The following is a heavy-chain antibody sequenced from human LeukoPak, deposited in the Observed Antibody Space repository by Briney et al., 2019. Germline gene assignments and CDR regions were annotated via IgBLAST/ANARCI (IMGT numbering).Heavy chain of an antibody. Sequence: PGGTLRLSCAASGFTFSDYYMSWIRQAPGKGLEWVSYISSSGSTIYYADSVQGRFTISRDNAKNSLYLQMNSLRAEDTAVYYCATHLARYFSDYWGQGTLVTVSS. CDR2: ISSSGSTI. CDR3: ATHLARYFSDY. D-gene: IGHD3-10*01. V-gene: IGHV3-11*04. CDR1: GFTFSDYY. J-gene: IGHJ4*02.